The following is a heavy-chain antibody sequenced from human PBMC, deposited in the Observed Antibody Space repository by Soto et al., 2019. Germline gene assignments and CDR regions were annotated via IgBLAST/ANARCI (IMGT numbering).Heavy chain of an antibody. CDR3: ARRPMWRQVAQDYGMDV. D-gene: IGHD2-15*01. V-gene: IGHV1-2*02. Sequence: QVQLVQSGSEVKKPGASVTVACKASGYPFTGYYIHWGRQAPGQGPEWMGWVSPKTGETNYVQKFQGRVTMTPETSTSTAYLELTRLRSDDTAVYYCARRPMWRQVAQDYGMDVWGPGTTVTVS. CDR1: GYPFTGYY. CDR2: VSPKTGET. J-gene: IGHJ6*02.